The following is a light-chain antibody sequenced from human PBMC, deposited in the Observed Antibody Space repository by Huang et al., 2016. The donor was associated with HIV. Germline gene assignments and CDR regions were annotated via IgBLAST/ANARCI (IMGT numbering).Light chain of an antibody. CDR3: QQYGESSPVT. Sequence: EIVLTQSPGTLSLSPGERATLSCRARQTITSSYLAWYQMTPGQAPRLLIYGASSRATGIPDRFSGSGSGTDFTLTITRVGPEDFAVYYCQQYGESSPVTFGGGTKVEIK. J-gene: IGKJ4*01. V-gene: IGKV3-20*01. CDR2: GAS. CDR1: QTITSSY.